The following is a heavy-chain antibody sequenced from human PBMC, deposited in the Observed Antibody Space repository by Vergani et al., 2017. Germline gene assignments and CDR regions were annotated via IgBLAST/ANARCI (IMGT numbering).Heavy chain of an antibody. CDR2: FYPGDSDT. Sequence: EVQLVQSGTEVKKPGESLKISCKTSGYIFTNHWIGWVRQMPGSGLEWLGMFYPGDSDTSYSPSFQGQVTISADKSISTAYLHWTSLKASDTAVYYCARLRLVPYSFDFWGQGTMVTVSS. CDR3: ARLRLVPYSFDF. J-gene: IGHJ3*01. CDR1: GYIFTNHW. V-gene: IGHV5-51*03. D-gene: IGHD5-12*01.